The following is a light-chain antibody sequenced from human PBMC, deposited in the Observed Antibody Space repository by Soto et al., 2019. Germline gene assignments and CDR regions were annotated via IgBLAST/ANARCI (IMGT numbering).Light chain of an antibody. CDR1: SSDVGAYNY. CDR3: SSFTSRHTYV. Sequence: QSVLAQPASVSGSPGQSITISCTGTSSDVGAYNYVSWYQQNPGKAPKLLIYDVRYRPSGVSNRFSCSKSGNTAYLIISGLQAEDEAGYYCSSFTSRHTYVFGSGTKVTVL. V-gene: IGLV2-14*01. CDR2: DVR. J-gene: IGLJ1*01.